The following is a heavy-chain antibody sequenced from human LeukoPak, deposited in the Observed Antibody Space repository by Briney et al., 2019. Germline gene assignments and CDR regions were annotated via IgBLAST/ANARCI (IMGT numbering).Heavy chain of an antibody. Sequence: GGSLRLSCAASGFTFSNYAMNWVRQAPGKGLEWVSAISGSGGSTYYADSVKGRFTISRDNSKNTLYLQMNSLRAEDTAVYYCAKRRDGSGSYHNWGQGTLVTVSS. CDR3: AKRRDGSGSYHN. CDR1: GFTFSNYA. CDR2: ISGSGGST. V-gene: IGHV3-23*01. J-gene: IGHJ4*02. D-gene: IGHD3-10*01.